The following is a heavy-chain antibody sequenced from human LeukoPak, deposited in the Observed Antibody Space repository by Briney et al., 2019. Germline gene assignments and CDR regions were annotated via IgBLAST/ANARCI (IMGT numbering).Heavy chain of an antibody. D-gene: IGHD3-10*01. V-gene: IGHV5-51*01. CDR3: ARADGSGSYHF. J-gene: IGHJ4*02. Sequence: GESLKISCKTSGYSFTTYWIGWVRQMPGKGLEWMGIIYPGDSDTRYSPSLQGQVTISADKSINTAYLQWSSLKASDIAMYYCARADGSGSYHFWGQGTLVTVSS. CDR1: GYSFTTYW. CDR2: IYPGDSDT.